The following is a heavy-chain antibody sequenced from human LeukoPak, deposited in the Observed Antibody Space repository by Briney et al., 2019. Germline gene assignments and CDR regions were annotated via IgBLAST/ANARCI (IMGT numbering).Heavy chain of an antibody. V-gene: IGHV4-34*01. D-gene: IGHD3-9*01. J-gene: IGHJ4*01. CDR3: AIEGLTARHYFDY. CDR1: GGSFSAYY. CDR2: INHSGNS. Sequence: SETLSLTCTVYGGSFSAYYWTWIRQSPGKGLEWIGKINHSGNSDCNPSLKNRVTISVDTSQNQISLKMSSVTAADTAVYYCAIEGLTARHYFDYWGQGILVTVSS.